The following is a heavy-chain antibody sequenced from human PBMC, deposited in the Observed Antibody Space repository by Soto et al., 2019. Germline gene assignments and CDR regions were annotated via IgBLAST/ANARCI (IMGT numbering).Heavy chain of an antibody. CDR3: ARSPGGTVNAFDI. D-gene: IGHD4-17*01. CDR2: INSDGSST. CDR1: GFTFSSYW. V-gene: IGHV3-74*01. J-gene: IGHJ3*02. Sequence: GGSLRLSCAASGFTFSSYWMHWVRQAPGKGLVWVSRINSDGSSTSYADSVKGRFTISRDNAKNTLYLQMNSLRAEDTAVYYCARSPGGTVNAFDIWGQGTMVTVSS.